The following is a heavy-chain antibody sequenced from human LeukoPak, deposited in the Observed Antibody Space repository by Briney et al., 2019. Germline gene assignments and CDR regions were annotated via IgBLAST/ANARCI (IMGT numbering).Heavy chain of an antibody. J-gene: IGHJ4*02. Sequence: ASVKVSCKASGYTFTGYYMHWVRQAPGQGLEWMGWINPNSGGTNYAQKFQGWVTMTRDSSISTAYMELSRLRSDDTAVYYCARDDCSGGSCYSKLPFDYWGQGTLVTVSS. CDR2: INPNSGGT. CDR1: GYTFTGYY. V-gene: IGHV1-2*04. D-gene: IGHD2-15*01. CDR3: ARDDCSGGSCYSKLPFDY.